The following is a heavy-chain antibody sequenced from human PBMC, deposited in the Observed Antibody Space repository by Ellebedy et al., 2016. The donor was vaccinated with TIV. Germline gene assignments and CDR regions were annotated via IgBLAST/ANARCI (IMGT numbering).Heavy chain of an antibody. D-gene: IGHD3-9*01. CDR3: ARDRYDVLTGVDAFDI. J-gene: IGHJ3*02. CDR1: GFTVSSNY. Sequence: PGGSLRLSCAASGFTVSSNYMSWVRQAPGKGPEWVSLIYSGGNTYYANSVKGRLTISRDNSKNTVYLQMNRLRAEDTAVYYCARDRYDVLTGVDAFDIWGQGTMVTVSS. V-gene: IGHV3-66*01. CDR2: IYSGGNT.